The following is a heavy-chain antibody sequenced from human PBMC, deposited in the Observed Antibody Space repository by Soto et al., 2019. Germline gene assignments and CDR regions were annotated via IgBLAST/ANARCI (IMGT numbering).Heavy chain of an antibody. D-gene: IGHD3-22*01. V-gene: IGHV3-30*18. CDR3: AKLNYYDSSGYYARYDAFDI. Sequence: PGGSLRLSCAASGFTFSSYGMHWVRQAPGKGLEWVAVISYDGSNKYYADSVKGRFTISRDNSKNTLYLQMNSLRAEDTAVYYCAKLNYYDSSGYYARYDAFDIWGQGTMVTVSS. CDR2: ISYDGSNK. CDR1: GFTFSSYG. J-gene: IGHJ3*02.